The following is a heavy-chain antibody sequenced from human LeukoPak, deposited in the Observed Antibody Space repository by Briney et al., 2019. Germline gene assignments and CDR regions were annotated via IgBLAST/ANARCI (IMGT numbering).Heavy chain of an antibody. CDR1: GFTVSGTY. Sequence: GGSLRLTCIVSGFTVSGTYMDWVRQAPGKGLEWVSLIYGDGTTVYADSVRGRFTISRDTSKNMVHLQMDSLRPEDSAVYYCARDRAGTQSWVELDLWGQGTLVTVSS. CDR3: ARDRAGTQSWVELDL. V-gene: IGHV3-53*01. D-gene: IGHD3-10*01. CDR2: IYGDGTT. J-gene: IGHJ5*02.